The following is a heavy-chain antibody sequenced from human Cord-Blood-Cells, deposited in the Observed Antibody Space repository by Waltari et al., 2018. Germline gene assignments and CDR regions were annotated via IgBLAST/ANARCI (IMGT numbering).Heavy chain of an antibody. CDR2: IKQDGSEK. V-gene: IGHV3-7*01. CDR1: GFTFSSYW. Sequence: EVQLVESGGGLVQPGGSLRLSCAASGFTFSSYWMSWVRQAPGKGLEWVANIKQDGSEKYYVDSVKGRFTISRDNAKNSLYLQMNSLRAEDTAVYYCARTVQGVINWFDPWGQGTLVTVSS. CDR3: ARTVQGVINWFDP. J-gene: IGHJ5*02. D-gene: IGHD3-10*01.